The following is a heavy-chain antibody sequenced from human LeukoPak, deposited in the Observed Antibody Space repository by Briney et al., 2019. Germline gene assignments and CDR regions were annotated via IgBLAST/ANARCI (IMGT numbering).Heavy chain of an antibody. J-gene: IGHJ5*02. Sequence: ASVTVSCKASGYTFTSYDINWVRQAHGQGLEWMGWMNPNSGNTDYAQKFQGRVTMTRNTSISTAYMELSSLRSEDTAVYYCARVGYDFWSGYLNWFDPWGQGTLVTVSS. CDR2: MNPNSGNT. CDR1: GYTFTSYD. CDR3: ARVGYDFWSGYLNWFDP. V-gene: IGHV1-8*01. D-gene: IGHD3-3*01.